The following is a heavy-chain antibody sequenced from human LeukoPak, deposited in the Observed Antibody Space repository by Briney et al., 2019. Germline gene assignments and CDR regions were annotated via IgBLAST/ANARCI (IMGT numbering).Heavy chain of an antibody. D-gene: IGHD3-22*01. V-gene: IGHV3-21*01. CDR2: ISSSSSYI. CDR1: GFTFNSHS. CDR3: AKDSSDYYFDY. Sequence: GGSLRLSCAASGFTFNSHSMNWVRQAPGKGLEWVSSISSSSSYIYYADSVKGRFTISRDNSKNTLYVQMNSLRADDTAVYYCAKDSSDYYFDYWGQGTLVTVSS. J-gene: IGHJ4*02.